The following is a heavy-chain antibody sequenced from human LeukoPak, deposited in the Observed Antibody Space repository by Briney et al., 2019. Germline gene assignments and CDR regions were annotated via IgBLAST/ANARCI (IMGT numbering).Heavy chain of an antibody. CDR3: ARLPTITFFDY. D-gene: IGHD5-12*01. Sequence: SETLSLTCTVSGGSISSYYWSWIRQPPGKGLEWIGYIYYSGSTSYNPSLKSRVTISVDTSKNQFSLKLSSVTAADTAAYYCARLPTITFFDYWGQGTLVTVSS. J-gene: IGHJ4*02. V-gene: IGHV4-59*08. CDR1: GGSISSYY. CDR2: IYYSGST.